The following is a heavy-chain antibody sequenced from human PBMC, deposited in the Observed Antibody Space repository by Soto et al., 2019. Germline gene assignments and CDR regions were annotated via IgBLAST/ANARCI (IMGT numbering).Heavy chain of an antibody. J-gene: IGHJ5*02. V-gene: IGHV1-2*06. CDR2: INPRSGGT. Sequence: ASVKVSCKASGYTFTDYYIDWVRQAPGQGLGWMGRINPRSGGTNYAQRFQGRVTMTRDTSITTAYMDLSRLTSDDTATYYCAKTYDGSGQPSHWFDPWGQGTPVTVSS. D-gene: IGHD3-22*01. CDR1: GYTFTDYY. CDR3: AKTYDGSGQPSHWFDP.